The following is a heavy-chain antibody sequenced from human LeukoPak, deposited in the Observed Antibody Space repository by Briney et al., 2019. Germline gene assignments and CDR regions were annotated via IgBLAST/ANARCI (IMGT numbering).Heavy chain of an antibody. Sequence: GGSLRLSCAASGFTFSSYGMHWVRQAPGKGLEWVAVISYDGSNKYYADSVKGRFTISRDNSKNTLYLQMNSLRAEDTAVYYCVGYGSGSYYNYYMDVWGKGTTVTVSS. CDR2: ISYDGSNK. CDR3: VGYGSGSYYNYYMDV. D-gene: IGHD3-10*01. CDR1: GFTFSSYG. J-gene: IGHJ6*03. V-gene: IGHV3-30*03.